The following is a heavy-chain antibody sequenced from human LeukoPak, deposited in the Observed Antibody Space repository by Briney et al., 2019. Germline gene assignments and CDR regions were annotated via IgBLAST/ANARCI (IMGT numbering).Heavy chain of an antibody. D-gene: IGHD2-8*02. Sequence: GGSLRLSCAASGFTFSSYWMSWVRQAPGKGLEWVANIKQDGSEKYYVDSVKGRFTISRDNAKNSLYLQMNSLRAEDTAVYYCATIPVGWTYYSDYWGQGTLVTVSS. V-gene: IGHV3-7*01. CDR1: GFTFSSYW. CDR3: ATIPVGWTYYSDY. CDR2: IKQDGSEK. J-gene: IGHJ4*02.